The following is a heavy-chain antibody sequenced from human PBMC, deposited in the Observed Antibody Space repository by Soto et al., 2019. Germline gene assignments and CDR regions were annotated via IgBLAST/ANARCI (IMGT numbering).Heavy chain of an antibody. CDR1: GFTFSSYG. Sequence: GGSLRLSCAASGFTFSSYGMHWVRQAPGKGLEWVAVISYDGSNKYYADSVKGRFTISRDNSKNTLYLQMNSLRAEDTAVYCCAKTGVGLRYAEGYFDYWGQGTLVTVSS. V-gene: IGHV3-30*18. CDR3: AKTGVGLRYAEGYFDY. J-gene: IGHJ4*02. D-gene: IGHD3-9*01. CDR2: ISYDGSNK.